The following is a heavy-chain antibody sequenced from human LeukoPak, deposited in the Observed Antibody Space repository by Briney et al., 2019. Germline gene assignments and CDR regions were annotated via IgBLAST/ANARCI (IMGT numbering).Heavy chain of an antibody. CDR3: ALDDSSGSHLD. V-gene: IGHV1-69*04. Sequence: SVKVSCKASGGTFSSYAISWVRQAPGQGLEWMGRIIPILGIANYAQKFQGRVTMTRNTSISTAYMELSSLRSEDTAVYYCALDDSSGSHLDWGQGTLVTVSS. D-gene: IGHD3-22*01. CDR1: GGTFSSYA. J-gene: IGHJ4*02. CDR2: IIPILGIA.